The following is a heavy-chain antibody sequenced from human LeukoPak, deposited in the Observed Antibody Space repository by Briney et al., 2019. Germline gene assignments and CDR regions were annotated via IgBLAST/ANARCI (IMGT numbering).Heavy chain of an antibody. Sequence: GGSLRLSCAASGFTFSSYSMNWVRQAPGKGLEWVSSISSSGSYIYYTDSVKGRFTISRDNAKNSLYLQINSLRAEDTAVYYCASSHIVTTIGRGLFDYWGQGTLVTGSS. CDR2: ISSSGSYI. J-gene: IGHJ4*02. V-gene: IGHV3-21*01. CDR3: ASSHIVTTIGRGLFDY. D-gene: IGHD5-12*01. CDR1: GFTFSSYS.